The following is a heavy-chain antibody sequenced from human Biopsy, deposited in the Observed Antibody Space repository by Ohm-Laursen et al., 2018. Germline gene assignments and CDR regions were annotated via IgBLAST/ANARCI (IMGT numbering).Heavy chain of an antibody. V-gene: IGHV3-74*01. Sequence: SLRLSCAASGFTFSSFWMHWVRQAPGKGLEWVSRFNSDGTDTTYADSVKGRFTISRDNAKNTLYLQMNSLRVEDTAVYYCAKAGRGYIDYWGQGTLVIVSS. CDR1: GFTFSSFW. CDR2: FNSDGTDT. J-gene: IGHJ4*02. D-gene: IGHD5-18*01. CDR3: AKAGRGYIDY.